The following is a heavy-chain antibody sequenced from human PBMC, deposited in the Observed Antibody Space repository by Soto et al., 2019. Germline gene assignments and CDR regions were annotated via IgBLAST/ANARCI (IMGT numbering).Heavy chain of an antibody. CDR2: TYYRSKWFN. CDR3: SRGTTVFDY. J-gene: IGHJ4*02. CDR1: GDSVSSNSAA. D-gene: IGHD1-26*01. Sequence: SQTLSLTCAISGDSVSSNSAAWNWIRQSPSRGLEWLGRTYYRSKWFNDYAVSLKGRITINPDTAKNQFSLQLNSVSPDDTAVYYCSRGTTVFDYWGQGTLVTVSS. V-gene: IGHV6-1*01.